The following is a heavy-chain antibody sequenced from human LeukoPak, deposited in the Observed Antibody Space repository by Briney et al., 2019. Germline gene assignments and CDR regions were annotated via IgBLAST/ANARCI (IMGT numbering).Heavy chain of an antibody. CDR3: AREQDCSGGSCYPPEGYYYGMDV. D-gene: IGHD2-15*01. V-gene: IGHV1-18*01. CDR1: GYTFTSYG. J-gene: IGHJ6*02. CDR2: ISAYNGNT. Sequence: ASVKVSCKASGYTFTSYGISWVRQAPGQGLEWMGWISAYNGNTNYAQKLQGRVTMTTDTSTSTAYMELRSLRPDDTAVYYCAREQDCSGGSCYPPEGYYYGMDVWGQGTTVTVSS.